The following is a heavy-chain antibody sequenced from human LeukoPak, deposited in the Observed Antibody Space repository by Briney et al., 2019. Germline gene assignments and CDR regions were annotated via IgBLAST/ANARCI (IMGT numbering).Heavy chain of an antibody. J-gene: IGHJ4*02. Sequence: GGSLRLSCTASGFTFGDYGMSWVRQAPGKELEWVGFIRSKAYGGTTEYAASVKGRFIISRDDFKSIAYLQMNSLKTEDTAVYYCTRSSSGWYSDYWGQGTLVTVSS. CDR2: IRSKAYGGTT. CDR3: TRSSSGWYSDY. D-gene: IGHD6-19*01. V-gene: IGHV3-49*04. CDR1: GFTFGDYG.